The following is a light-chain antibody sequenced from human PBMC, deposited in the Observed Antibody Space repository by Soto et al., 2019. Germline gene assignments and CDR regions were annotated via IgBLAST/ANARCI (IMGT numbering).Light chain of an antibody. V-gene: IGLV2-23*01. CDR3: CSYAGSRV. J-gene: IGLJ3*02. Sequence: QSALTQPASVSGSPGQSITSSCTGTSSDVGSYNLVCWYQQHPGKAPKLMIYEGSKRPSGVSNSFSGSKSGNTASLTISALQAEDEADYYCCSYAGSRVFGGGTQLTVL. CDR2: EGS. CDR1: SSDVGSYNL.